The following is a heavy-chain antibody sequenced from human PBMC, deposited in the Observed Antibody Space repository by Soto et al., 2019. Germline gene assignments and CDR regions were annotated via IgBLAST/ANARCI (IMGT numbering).Heavy chain of an antibody. CDR1: GGSVSSGSYY. V-gene: IGHV4-61*01. CDR3: ANGEDDILTGYSPL. Sequence: SETLSLTCTVSGGSVSSGSYYWSWIRQPPGKGLEWIGYIYYSGSTNYNPSLKSRVTISVDTSKKQFSLRAEDTAVYYCANGEDDILTGYSPLWGQGTLVTVSS. J-gene: IGHJ4*02. CDR2: IYYSGST. D-gene: IGHD3-9*01.